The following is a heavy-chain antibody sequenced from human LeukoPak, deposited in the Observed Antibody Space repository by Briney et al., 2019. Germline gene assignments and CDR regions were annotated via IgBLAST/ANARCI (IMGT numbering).Heavy chain of an antibody. Sequence: ASVKVSCKASGYTFTSYSMHWVRQAPGRGLEWMGIINPSGGSTNYAQKFQGRLTLTRDTSTSTVFMELSSLTSEDTAVYYCAIGVATSNFDYWGQGALVTVSS. CDR1: GYTFTSYS. CDR3: AIGVATSNFDY. V-gene: IGHV1-46*01. D-gene: IGHD5-12*01. J-gene: IGHJ4*02. CDR2: INPSGGST.